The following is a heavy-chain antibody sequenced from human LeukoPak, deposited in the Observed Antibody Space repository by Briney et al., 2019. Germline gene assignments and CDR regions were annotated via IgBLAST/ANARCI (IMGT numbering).Heavy chain of an antibody. D-gene: IGHD3-10*01. V-gene: IGHV3-23*01. J-gene: IGHJ4*02. CDR2: ICGTGGTT. CDR1: GFTFSSYA. Sequence: PGGSLRLSCAASGFTFSSYAMSWVRQAPGKGLEWVSTICGTGGTTYYADSVKGRFTISRDNSKNTLYLQMNSLRAEDTAVYYCAKAQPLHRSGPFDYWGQGTLVTVSS. CDR3: AKAQPLHRSGPFDY.